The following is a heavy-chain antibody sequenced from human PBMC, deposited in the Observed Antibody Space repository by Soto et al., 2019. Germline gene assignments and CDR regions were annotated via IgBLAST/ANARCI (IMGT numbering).Heavy chain of an antibody. J-gene: IGHJ6*02. D-gene: IGHD3-3*01. CDR2: ISGSGERA. CDR3: ARMSDFWRGYSVSEHSYSYYHLDV. V-gene: IGHV3-23*01. Sequence: GGSLRLSCAASGFTLSSYAMSWVRQAPGPGLEWVSAISGSGERAHYADSVKGHFTISRDNSKNTVHLQMNSLRAEDTAVYFCARMSDFWRGYSVSEHSYSYYHLDVWGQGTTVTVSS. CDR1: GFTLSSYA.